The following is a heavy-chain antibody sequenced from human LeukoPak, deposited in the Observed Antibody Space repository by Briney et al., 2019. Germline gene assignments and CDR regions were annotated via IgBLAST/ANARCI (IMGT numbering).Heavy chain of an antibody. D-gene: IGHD1-1*01. CDR2: ISNNGGRS. CDR3: VKITSVTGGDY. CDR1: GFTFSAYA. J-gene: IGHJ4*02. Sequence: GGSLRLSCSASGFTFSAYAMYWVRQAPGKGLEFVSGISNNGGRSFYADSVKGRFTISRDNSKNTLYLQMSSLRAEDTAVYYCVKITSVTGGDYWGQGTRLTVSS. V-gene: IGHV3-64D*09.